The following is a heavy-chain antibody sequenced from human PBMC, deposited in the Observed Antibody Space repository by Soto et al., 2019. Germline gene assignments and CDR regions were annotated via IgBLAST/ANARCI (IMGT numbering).Heavy chain of an antibody. V-gene: IGHV1-69*13. CDR3: ARGYCGYSYGCPFDY. J-gene: IGHJ4*02. Sequence: GASVKVSCKASGGTLSIYAISWVLQAPGQGLEWMGGIIPIFGTANYAQKFQGRVTITADESTSTAYMELSSLRSEDTAVYYCARGYCGYSYGCPFDYWGQGTLVTVSS. CDR2: IIPIFGTA. D-gene: IGHD5-18*01. CDR1: GGTLSIYA.